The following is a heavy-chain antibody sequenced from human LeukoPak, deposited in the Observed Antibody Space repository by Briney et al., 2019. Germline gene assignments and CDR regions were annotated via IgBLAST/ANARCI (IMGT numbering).Heavy chain of an antibody. Sequence: TGGSLRLSCAASGFTFNNFWMSWVRQAPGKGLEWVANINQDGSAEYYVDSVKGRFTISRDNSKNTVYLQMNSLRAEDTAVYYCASRSVAGTKTPFDYWGQGTLVTVSS. CDR3: ASRSVAGTKTPFDY. V-gene: IGHV3-7*03. CDR2: INQDGSAE. J-gene: IGHJ4*02. D-gene: IGHD6-19*01. CDR1: GFTFNNFW.